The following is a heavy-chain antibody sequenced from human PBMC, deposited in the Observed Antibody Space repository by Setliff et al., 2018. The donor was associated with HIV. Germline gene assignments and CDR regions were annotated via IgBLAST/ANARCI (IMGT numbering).Heavy chain of an antibody. CDR2: IKQDGSEK. J-gene: IGHJ4*02. Sequence: PGGSLRLSCAASGFTFSNYWMSWVRQAPGKGLEWVANIKQDGSEKYYVDSVKGRFTISRDNSKNTLFLQMDRLRAEDTALYYCAKATGLGAAGKIDSWGQGTLVTVSS. CDR3: AKATGLGAAGKIDS. D-gene: IGHD6-13*01. CDR1: GFTFSNYW. V-gene: IGHV3-7*01.